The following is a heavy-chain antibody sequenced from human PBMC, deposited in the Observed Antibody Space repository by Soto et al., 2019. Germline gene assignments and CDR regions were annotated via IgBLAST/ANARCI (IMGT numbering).Heavy chain of an antibody. V-gene: IGHV3-30-3*01. CDR1: GFTFSSYA. CDR3: ASGSITIFGVVNS. Sequence: QVQLVESGGGVVQPGRSLRLSCAASGFTFSSYAMHWVRQAPGKGLEWVAVISYDGSNKYYADSVKGRLTISRDNFKNRRYLQMYSLRAEGTAVYYCASGSITIFGVVNSWGRGSLVTVSS. D-gene: IGHD3-3*01. CDR2: ISYDGSNK. J-gene: IGHJ4*02.